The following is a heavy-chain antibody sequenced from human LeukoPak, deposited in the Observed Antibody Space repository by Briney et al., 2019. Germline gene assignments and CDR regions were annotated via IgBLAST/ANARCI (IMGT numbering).Heavy chain of an antibody. CDR3: ARDPTVVTPEAVDI. D-gene: IGHD4-23*01. CDR2: MHYTGTA. CDR1: GGYISDYY. Sequence: SETLSLTCTVSGGYISDYYWGWIRQPPGKGLEWIGYMHYTGTANYNPSLKSRVTITGDTSKNQFSLKLRSVTAADTAVYYCARDPTVVTPEAVDIWGQGTKVTVSS. J-gene: IGHJ3*02. V-gene: IGHV4-59*12.